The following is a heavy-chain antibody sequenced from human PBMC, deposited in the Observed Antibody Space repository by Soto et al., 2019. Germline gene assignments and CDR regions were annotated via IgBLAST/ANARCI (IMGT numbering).Heavy chain of an antibody. CDR2: IDTSGSST. Sequence: XGSLRLSCEAAGFIFTNFWMHWVRQVPGKGLVWVSRIDTSGSSTSYADSVKGRFTISRDNAKNTVSLQMNSLRAEDTGVYYCAKDSWYFDLWSQGYLVTVSS. J-gene: IGHJ4*02. CDR3: AKDSWYFDL. V-gene: IGHV3-74*01. D-gene: IGHD6-13*01. CDR1: GFIFTNFW.